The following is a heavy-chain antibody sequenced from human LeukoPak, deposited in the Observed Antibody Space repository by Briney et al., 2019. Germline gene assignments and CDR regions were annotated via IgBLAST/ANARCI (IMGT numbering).Heavy chain of an antibody. V-gene: IGHV5-51*01. CDR1: GYSFTNYW. CDR2: IYPGDSDT. J-gene: IGHJ4*02. D-gene: IGHD1-14*01. Sequence: GESLKISCKGSGYSFTNYWIGWVRQMPGKGLEWMGIIYPGDSDTRYSPSFQGQVTISADKSISTAHLQWSSLKASDTAMYYCARPHTLDRHTKYYFDYWGQGTLVTVSS. CDR3: ARPHTLDRHTKYYFDY.